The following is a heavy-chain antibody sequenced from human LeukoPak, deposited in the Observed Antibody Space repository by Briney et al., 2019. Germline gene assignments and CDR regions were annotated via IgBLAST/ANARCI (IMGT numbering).Heavy chain of an antibody. J-gene: IGHJ5*02. V-gene: IGHV1-2*02. D-gene: IGHD5-12*01. CDR1: GYTFTGYY. CDR3: ARDRRGRYKNWFDP. Sequence: ASVKVSCKASGYTFTGYYIHCVRQAPGQGLEWMGWINPNSGGTNYAQKFQGRVTMTRDTSISTAYTELSRLRSDDTAVYYCARDRRGRYKNWFDPWGQGTLVTVSS. CDR2: INPNSGGT.